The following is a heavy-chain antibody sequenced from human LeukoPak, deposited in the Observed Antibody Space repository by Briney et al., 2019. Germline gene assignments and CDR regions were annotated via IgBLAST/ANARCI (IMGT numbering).Heavy chain of an antibody. CDR1: GYSFTSYW. J-gene: IGHJ3*02. Sequence: GESLKISCKGSGYSFTSYWIGWVRQMPGKGLEWMGIIYPGDSDTRYSPSFQGQVTISADKSISTAYLQWSSLKASDTAMYYCARAYYYDSSGYWEGDAFDIWGQGTMVTVSS. V-gene: IGHV5-51*01. D-gene: IGHD3-22*01. CDR3: ARAYYYDSSGYWEGDAFDI. CDR2: IYPGDSDT.